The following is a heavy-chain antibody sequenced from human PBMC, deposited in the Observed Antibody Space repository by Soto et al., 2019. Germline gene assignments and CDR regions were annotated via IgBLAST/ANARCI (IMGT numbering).Heavy chain of an antibody. CDR1: GGSVSSYY. V-gene: IGHV4-4*07. Sequence: KASETLSLTCTVSGGSVSSYYWSWIRQPAGKGLEWIGRFYTSGNTNYNPSLKSRVTMSLDTSKNQFSLKLGSVTAADTAVYFCASDSTGWFDPWGQGTLVTV. J-gene: IGHJ5*02. CDR3: ASDSTGWFDP. CDR2: FYTSGNT. D-gene: IGHD7-27*01.